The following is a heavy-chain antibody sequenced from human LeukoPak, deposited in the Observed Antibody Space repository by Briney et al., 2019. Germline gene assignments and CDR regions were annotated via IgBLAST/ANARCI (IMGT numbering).Heavy chain of an antibody. Sequence: GGSLRLSCTASGFNFGSTEMNWVRQAPGKGLEWVSYISTGGSTIFYADSVKGRFTISRDNAKNSLYLQMNSLRAEDTAVYFCARSNYAAFDIWGQGTMVTVSS. CDR2: ISTGGSTI. V-gene: IGHV3-48*03. J-gene: IGHJ3*02. CDR1: GFNFGSTE. D-gene: IGHD2-2*01. CDR3: ARSNYAAFDI.